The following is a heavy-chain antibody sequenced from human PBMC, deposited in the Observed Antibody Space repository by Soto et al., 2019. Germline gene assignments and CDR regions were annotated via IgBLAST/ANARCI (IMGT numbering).Heavy chain of an antibody. J-gene: IGHJ4*02. V-gene: IGHV1-2*02. D-gene: IGHD2-8*01. CDR1: GYPFTGYY. Sequence: XSVKVSCKASGYPFTGYYMHWVRQAPGQGLEWMGWINPNSGGTNYAQKFQGRVTMTRDTSISTAYMELSRLRSDDTAVYYCARGYCNNGVCYSFDYWGQGTLVTVSS. CDR3: ARGYCNNGVCYSFDY. CDR2: INPNSGGT.